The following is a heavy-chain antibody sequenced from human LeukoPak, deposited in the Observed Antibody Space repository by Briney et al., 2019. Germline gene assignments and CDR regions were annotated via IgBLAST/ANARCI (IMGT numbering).Heavy chain of an antibody. V-gene: IGHV3-7*03. CDR1: GFSFGSYW. CDR2: IKQDGSQK. D-gene: IGHD1-26*01. Sequence: PGGSLRLSCAASGFSFGSYWMSWVRQAPGKGLEWVANIKQDGSQKFYVDSVKGRFTISRDNSKNTLYLQMNSLRAEDTAVYYCAKEAEWELPFSVPVPTEYYFDYWGQGTLVTVSS. J-gene: IGHJ4*02. CDR3: AKEAEWELPFSVPVPTEYYFDY.